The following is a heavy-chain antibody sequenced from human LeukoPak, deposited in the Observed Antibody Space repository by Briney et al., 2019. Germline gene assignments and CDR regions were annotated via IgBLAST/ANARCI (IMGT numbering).Heavy chain of an antibody. CDR2: VRGSGSDT. J-gene: IGHJ4*02. CDR3: AKTSRVNSAYDSPFDY. V-gene: IGHV3-23*01. CDR1: GFTFSTYA. Sequence: GGSLRLSCAASGFTFSTYAVSWVRQAPGKGLEWVSAVRGSGSDTYYADSVKGRFTISRDNSKNTLHLQMNSLRAEDTAIYYCAKTSRVNSAYDSPFDYWGQGTLVTVSS. D-gene: IGHD5-12*01.